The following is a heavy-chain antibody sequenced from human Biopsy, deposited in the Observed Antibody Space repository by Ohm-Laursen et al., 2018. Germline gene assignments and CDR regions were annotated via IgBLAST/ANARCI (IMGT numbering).Heavy chain of an antibody. D-gene: IGHD6-25*01. J-gene: IGHJ4*02. V-gene: IGHV4-59*01. Sequence: SDTLSLTCTVSGGSISSYYWNWIRQPPGKGLEWIGYIYNTGGTNYNPSLKSRVTISVDTSKNQFSLKLRSVTAADTAVYYCAREAAIIDPRTRAFDYWGQGTLVTVSS. CDR3: AREAAIIDPRTRAFDY. CDR2: IYNTGGT. CDR1: GGSISSYY.